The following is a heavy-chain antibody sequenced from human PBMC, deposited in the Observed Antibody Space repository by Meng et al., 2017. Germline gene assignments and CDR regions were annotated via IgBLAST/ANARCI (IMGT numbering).Heavy chain of an antibody. J-gene: IGHJ6*02. CDR3: ARERYSTSWFDYYNYGMDV. CDR2: IKQDGSEK. Sequence: GESLKITCAASGFTFSSYWMSWVRQAPGKGLEWVANIKQDGSEKYYVDSVKGRFTISRDNAKNSLHLQMNSLRVEDTAVYYCARERYSTSWFDYYNYGMDVWGQGTTVTVSS. D-gene: IGHD6-13*01. V-gene: IGHV3-7*01. CDR1: GFTFSSYW.